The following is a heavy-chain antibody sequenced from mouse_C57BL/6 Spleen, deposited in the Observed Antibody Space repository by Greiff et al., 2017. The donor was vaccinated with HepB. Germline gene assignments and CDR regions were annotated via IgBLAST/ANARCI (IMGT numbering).Heavy chain of an antibody. CDR2: INPNYGTT. V-gene: IGHV1-39*01. CDR3: AKAYYSNPYAMDY. Sequence: QLQESGPELVKPGASVKISCKASGYSFTDYNMNWVKQSNGKSLEWIGVINPNYGTTSYNQKFKGKATLTVDQSSSTAYMQLNSLTSEDSAVYYCAKAYYSNPYAMDYWGQGTSVTVSS. J-gene: IGHJ4*01. D-gene: IGHD2-5*01. CDR1: GYSFTDYN.